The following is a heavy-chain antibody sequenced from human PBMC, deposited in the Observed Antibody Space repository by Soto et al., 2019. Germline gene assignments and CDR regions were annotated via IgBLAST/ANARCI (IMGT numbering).Heavy chain of an antibody. J-gene: IGHJ5*02. CDR3: ASKIVVVPAAILTGRFDP. Sequence: SETLSLTCTVSGGSISSGGYYWSWIRQHPXKGLEWIGYIYYSGSTYYNPSLKSRVTISVDTSKNQFSLKLSSVTAADTAVYYCASKIVVVPAAILTGRFDPWGQGTLVTVSS. CDR1: GGSISSGGYY. V-gene: IGHV4-31*03. D-gene: IGHD2-2*02. CDR2: IYYSGST.